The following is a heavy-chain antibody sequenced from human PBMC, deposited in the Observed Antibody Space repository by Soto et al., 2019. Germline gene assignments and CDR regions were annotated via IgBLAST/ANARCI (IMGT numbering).Heavy chain of an antibody. CDR3: ASGIFEYDASRTPGDY. Sequence: QVQLVESGGGVVQPGRSLRLSCAASGFTFNSYGMHWVRQAPGKGLEWVAVVWYDGSKTYYTDSVKGRFIISRDNSENTLYLQMNSLRAEDTAVYFCASGIFEYDASRTPGDYWGQGTLVTVSS. J-gene: IGHJ4*02. CDR1: GFTFNSYG. V-gene: IGHV3-33*01. D-gene: IGHD3-16*01. CDR2: VWYDGSKT.